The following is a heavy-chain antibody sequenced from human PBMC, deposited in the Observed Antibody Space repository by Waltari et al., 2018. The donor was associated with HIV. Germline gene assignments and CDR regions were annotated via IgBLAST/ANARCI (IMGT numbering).Heavy chain of an antibody. CDR2: INPNSGGT. CDR3: ARISNDYYDSSGYYGT. Sequence: QVQLVQSGAEVKKPGASVTVSCKASGYPSTGYYMPWVRQAPGQGLEWMGWINPNSGGTNYAQKFQGRVTMTRDTSISTAYMELSRLRSDDTAVYYCARISNDYYDSSGYYGTWGQGTLVTVSS. J-gene: IGHJ4*02. V-gene: IGHV1-2*02. CDR1: GYPSTGYY. D-gene: IGHD3-22*01.